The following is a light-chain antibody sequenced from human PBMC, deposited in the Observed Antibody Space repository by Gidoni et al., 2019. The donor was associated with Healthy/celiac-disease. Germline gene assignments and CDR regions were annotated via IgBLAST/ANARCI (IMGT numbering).Light chain of an antibody. J-gene: IGKJ3*01. V-gene: IGKV3-20*01. CDR2: GAS. CDR3: QQYGSSPLT. CDR1: QSVSSSY. Sequence: IVLTQSPGTLSLSPGERATLSCRASQSVSSSYLAWYQQKPGQAPRLLIYGASSRATGIPDRFSGSGSGTDFTLTIRRLEPEDFAVYYCQQYGSSPLTFGPGTKVDIK.